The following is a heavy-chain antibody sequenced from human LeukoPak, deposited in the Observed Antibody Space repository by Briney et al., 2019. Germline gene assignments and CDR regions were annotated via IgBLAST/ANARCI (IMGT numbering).Heavy chain of an antibody. CDR3: ARYGYYYDSSGYYDVDY. V-gene: IGHV1-2*02. CDR1: GYTFTGYY. D-gene: IGHD3-22*01. J-gene: IGHJ4*02. Sequence: ASVKVSCKASGYTFTGYYMHWVRQAPGQGLEWMGWINPNSGGTNYAQKLQGRVTMTTDTSTSTAYMELRSLRSDDTAVYYCARYGYYYDSSGYYDVDYWGQGTLVTVSS. CDR2: INPNSGGT.